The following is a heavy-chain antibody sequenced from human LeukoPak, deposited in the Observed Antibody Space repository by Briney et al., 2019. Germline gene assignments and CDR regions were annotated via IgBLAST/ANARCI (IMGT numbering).Heavy chain of an antibody. CDR1: GGSISSGGYS. D-gene: IGHD3-10*01. J-gene: IGHJ4*02. Sequence: PSETLSLTCTVSGGSISSGGYSWSWIRQPPGKGLEWIGYIYHSGSTYYNPSLKSRVTISVDRSKNQFSLKLSSVTAADTAVYYCALFGLREYYFDYWDQGTLVTVSS. CDR3: ALFGLREYYFDY. CDR2: IYHSGST. V-gene: IGHV4-30-2*01.